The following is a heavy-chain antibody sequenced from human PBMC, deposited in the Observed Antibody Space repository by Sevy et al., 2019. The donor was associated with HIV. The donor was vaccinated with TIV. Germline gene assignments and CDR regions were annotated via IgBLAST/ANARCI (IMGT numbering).Heavy chain of an antibody. CDR3: AKSPGDNYYYYMDV. V-gene: IGHV3-23*01. Sequence: GGSPRLSCAATGFTFSSYAMSWVRQAPGKGLEWVSTITGSGGNTFYADSVKGRFTVSRDNSKNTLYLQMNSLRAEDTAVYYCAKSPGDNYYYYMDVWGKGTTVTVSS. CDR1: GFTFSSYA. D-gene: IGHD2-21*02. CDR2: ITGSGGNT. J-gene: IGHJ6*03.